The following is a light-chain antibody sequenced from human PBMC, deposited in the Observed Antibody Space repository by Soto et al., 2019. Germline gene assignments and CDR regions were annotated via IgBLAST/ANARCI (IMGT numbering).Light chain of an antibody. CDR1: QSVVFGSNNKNS. CDR3: QYRGT. Sequence: DIVLTQSPHSLSVSLGETATINCKSSQSVVFGSNNKNSLAWYQQRPGQAPKLLIYWASTRASGVPDRFSGSGSGTYFTLTISNLQAEDVAVYYCQYRGTFGPGTNVDI. V-gene: IGKV4-1*01. CDR2: WAS. J-gene: IGKJ3*01.